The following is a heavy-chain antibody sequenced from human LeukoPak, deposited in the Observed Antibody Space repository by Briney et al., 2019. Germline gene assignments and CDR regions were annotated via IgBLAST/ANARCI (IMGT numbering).Heavy chain of an antibody. CDR3: ATALIDCSSTSCYQGLDY. CDR1: GGSFSGYY. Sequence: PSETLSLTCAVYGGSFSGYYWSWIRQPPGKGLEWIGEINHSGSTNYNPSLKSRVTISVDTSKNQFSLKLSSVTAADTAVYYCATALIDCSSTSCYQGLDYWGQGTLVTVSS. J-gene: IGHJ4*02. CDR2: INHSGST. D-gene: IGHD2-2*01. V-gene: IGHV4-34*01.